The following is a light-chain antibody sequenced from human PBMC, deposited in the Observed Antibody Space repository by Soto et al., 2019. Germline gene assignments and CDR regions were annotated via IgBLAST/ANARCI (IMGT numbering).Light chain of an antibody. Sequence: EIVLTQSPATLSLSPGERATLSCRASQGVSSYLDWYQQKPGQAPRLLIYDASNRATGIPARFSGSGPGTDFTLTISSLEPEDFAVYYCQQRYKWQITFGQGTRLEIK. CDR3: QQRYKWQIT. CDR2: DAS. CDR1: QGVSSY. J-gene: IGKJ5*01. V-gene: IGKV3D-11*01.